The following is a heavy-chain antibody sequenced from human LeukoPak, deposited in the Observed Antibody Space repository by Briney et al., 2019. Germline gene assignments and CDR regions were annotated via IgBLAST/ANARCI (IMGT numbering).Heavy chain of an antibody. CDR3: TTAYRGVILF. D-gene: IGHD3-10*01. V-gene: IGHV3-15*01. CDR2: IKSNTDDGTI. CDR1: GFSFKNAW. Sequence: GGSLRLSCAASGFSFKNAWLSWVRQAPGEGLDWVGRIKSNTDDGTIDYAAPVKGRFTISGDDSENMFFLQMSSLKTEDSATYYCTTAYRGVILFWGPGTLVTVSS. J-gene: IGHJ4*02.